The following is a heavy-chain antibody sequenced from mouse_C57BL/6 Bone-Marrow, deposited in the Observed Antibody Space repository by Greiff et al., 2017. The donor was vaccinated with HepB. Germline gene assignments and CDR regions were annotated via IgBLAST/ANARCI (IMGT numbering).Heavy chain of an antibody. CDR1: GYTFTSYW. J-gene: IGHJ1*03. Sequence: QVQLQQPGAELVMPGASVKLSCKASGYTFTSYWMHWVKQRPGQGLEWIGEIDPSDSYTNYNQKFKGKSTLTVDKSSSTAYMQLSSLTSEDSAVYYCARKRFTWYFDVWGTGTTVTFSS. CDR3: ARKRFTWYFDV. CDR2: IDPSDSYT. V-gene: IGHV1-69*01.